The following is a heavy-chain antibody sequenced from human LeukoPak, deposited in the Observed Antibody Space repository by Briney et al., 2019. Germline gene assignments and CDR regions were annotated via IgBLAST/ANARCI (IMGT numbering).Heavy chain of an antibody. V-gene: IGHV1-3*01. J-gene: IGHJ4*02. Sequence: ASVKVSCKASGYTFTSYAIHWVRQAPGQRLEWMGWISAGSGNTKYSQNFQGRVTFISNTSATTAFMELSSLRSEDAAVYYCARDSGSGSNDYWGQGTLVTVSS. CDR2: ISAGSGNT. CDR1: GYTFTSYA. D-gene: IGHD1-26*01. CDR3: ARDSGSGSNDY.